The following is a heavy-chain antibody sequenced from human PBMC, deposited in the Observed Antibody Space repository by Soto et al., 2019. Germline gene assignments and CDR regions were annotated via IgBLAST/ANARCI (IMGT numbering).Heavy chain of an antibody. D-gene: IGHD3-9*01. J-gene: IGHJ3*02. V-gene: IGHV5-51*01. CDR1: GYSFTSYW. CDR2: IYPGDSDT. Sequence: GESLKISCKGSGYSFTSYWIGWVRQMPGKGLEWTGIIYPGDSDTRYSPSFQGQVTISADKSISTAYLQWSSLKASDAAMYYCAINDILTGPLDAFDIWGQGTMVTVSS. CDR3: AINDILTGPLDAFDI.